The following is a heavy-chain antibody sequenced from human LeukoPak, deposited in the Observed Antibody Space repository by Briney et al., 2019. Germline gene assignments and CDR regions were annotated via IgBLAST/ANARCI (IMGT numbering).Heavy chain of an antibody. J-gene: IGHJ4*02. CDR3: ARVDGSPDY. D-gene: IGHD2-15*01. Sequence: ASVKVSCKASGYTFTTLDINWVRQATGQGLEWMGWIIPNSGNSGYAQKFQGRVTITRDTSINTAYMELSSLRSEDTAVYYCARVDGSPDYWGQGTLVTVSS. CDR2: IIPNSGNS. CDR1: GYTFTTLD. V-gene: IGHV1-8*03.